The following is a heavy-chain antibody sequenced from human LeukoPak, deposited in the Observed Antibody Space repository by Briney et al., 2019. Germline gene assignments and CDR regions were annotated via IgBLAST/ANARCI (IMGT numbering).Heavy chain of an antibody. V-gene: IGHV3-7*01. D-gene: IGHD3-3*01. Sequence: GGPLRLSCAASGFTFSGYWMTWVRQAPGKGLEWVANLRPDGSDKYYADPVKGRFTISRDNAKNSLYLQMNGLRADDTAIHYCARDAYDDASESWGQGTLVTVSS. CDR1: GFTFSGYW. CDR3: ARDAYDDASES. J-gene: IGHJ5*02. CDR2: LRPDGSDK.